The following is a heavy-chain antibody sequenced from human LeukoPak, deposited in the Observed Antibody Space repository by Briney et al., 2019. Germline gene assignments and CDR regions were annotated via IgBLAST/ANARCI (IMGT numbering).Heavy chain of an antibody. J-gene: IGHJ6*02. V-gene: IGHV4-31*03. CDR2: IYYSGST. CDR1: GGSISSGGYY. D-gene: IGHD2-2*02. Sequence: SETLSLTCTVSGGSISSGGYYWSWIRQHPGKGLEWIGYIYYSGSTYYNPSLKSRVTISVDTSKNQFSLKLGSVTAADTAVYYCAREGAIPSLYGMDVWGQGTTVTVSS. CDR3: AREGAIPSLYGMDV.